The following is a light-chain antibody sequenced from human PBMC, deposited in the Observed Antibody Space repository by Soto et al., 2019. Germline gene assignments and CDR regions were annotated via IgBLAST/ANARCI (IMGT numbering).Light chain of an antibody. CDR3: QQYYNWPRT. J-gene: IGKJ1*01. CDR2: GAS. V-gene: IGKV3-15*01. Sequence: EIVLTQSPGTLSLSPGERATLSCRASQSVSGYLAWYQQKPGQAPRLLIFGASARPTGIPARISGSGSGTEFTLTISSLRSEDFAVYFCQQYYNWPRTFGQGTKVDI. CDR1: QSVSGY.